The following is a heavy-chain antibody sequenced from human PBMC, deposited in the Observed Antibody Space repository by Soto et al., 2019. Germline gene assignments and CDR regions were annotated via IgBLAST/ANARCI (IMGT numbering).Heavy chain of an antibody. J-gene: IGHJ6*02. CDR2: ISHDGNNK. CDR3: ARGCAGDCFYFYGLDV. Sequence: LRLSCAVSGPTSRTFLAYDMHWVRQAPGKGLEWVAVISHDGNNKYYSESVKGRLTISRDNSKKTLYLEMSSLRVEDTAVYYCARGCAGDCFYFYGLDVWGQGTTVTVSS. D-gene: IGHD2-21*02. CDR1: GPTSRTFLAYD. V-gene: IGHV3-30*03.